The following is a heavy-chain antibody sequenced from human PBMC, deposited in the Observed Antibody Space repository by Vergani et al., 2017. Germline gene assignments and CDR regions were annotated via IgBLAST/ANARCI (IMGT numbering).Heavy chain of an antibody. Sequence: EVQLVESGGGLVQPGGSLRLSCAASGFTFSSYSMNWVRQAPGKGLEWVSYISSSSSTIYYADSVKGRFTISRDNAKNSLYLQMNILRAEDTAVYYCARDQVLSPRDAFDIWGQGTMVTVSS. CDR3: ARDQVLSPRDAFDI. V-gene: IGHV3-48*01. CDR1: GFTFSSYS. J-gene: IGHJ3*02. D-gene: IGHD2-8*01. CDR2: ISSSSSTI.